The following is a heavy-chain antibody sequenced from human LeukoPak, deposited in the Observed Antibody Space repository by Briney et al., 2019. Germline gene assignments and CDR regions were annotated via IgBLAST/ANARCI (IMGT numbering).Heavy chain of an antibody. CDR2: ISWNSGSI. CDR3: AKRVVLRNAFDI. D-gene: IGHD2-15*01. CDR1: GFTFDDYA. Sequence: SGRSLRLSCAASGFTFDDYAMHWVRHAPGKGLEWVSGISWNSGSIGYADSVKGRFTISRDNAKNSLYLQMNSLRAEDTAVYYCAKRVVLRNAFDIWGQGTMVTVSS. V-gene: IGHV3-9*01. J-gene: IGHJ3*02.